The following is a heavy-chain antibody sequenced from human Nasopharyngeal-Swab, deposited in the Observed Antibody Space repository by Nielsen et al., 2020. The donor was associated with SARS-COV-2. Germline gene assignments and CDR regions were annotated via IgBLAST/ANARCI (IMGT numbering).Heavy chain of an antibody. CDR2: ISWNGGSI. D-gene: IGHD6-6*01. J-gene: IGHJ6*03. V-gene: IGHV3-9*01. CDR3: ASLSGSSSAYYYYMDV. CDR1: GFTFDDYA. Sequence: SLKISCAASGFTFDDYAMHWVRQAPGKGLEWVSGISWNGGSIGYADSVKGRFTISRDNAKNSLYLQMNSLRAEDTALYYCASLSGSSSAYYYYMDVWGKGTTVTVSS.